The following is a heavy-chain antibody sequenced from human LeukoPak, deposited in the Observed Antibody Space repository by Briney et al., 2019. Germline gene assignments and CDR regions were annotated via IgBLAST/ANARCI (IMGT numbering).Heavy chain of an antibody. CDR2: ISAYNGNT. CDR3: ARDRGDYGDDGDFDY. CDR1: GYTFTSYG. Sequence: ASVKVSCKASGYTFTSYGISWVRQAPGQGLERMGWISAYNGNTNYAQKLQGRVTMTTDTSTSTVYTELRSLRSDDTAVYYCARDRGDYGDDGDFDYWGQGTLVTVSS. J-gene: IGHJ4*02. V-gene: IGHV1-18*01. D-gene: IGHD4-17*01.